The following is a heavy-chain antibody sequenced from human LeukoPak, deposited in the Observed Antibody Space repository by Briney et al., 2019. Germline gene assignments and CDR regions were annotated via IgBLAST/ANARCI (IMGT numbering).Heavy chain of an antibody. CDR3: ARGSGYNWFDS. J-gene: IGHJ5*01. CDR1: GFIFSTYW. CDR2: IKQDGSEK. D-gene: IGHD3-10*01. V-gene: IGHV3-7*01. Sequence: GGSLRLSCAASGFIFSTYWMSWVRPAPGKGLEWVANIKQDGSEKHYVDSVKGRFTISRDNAKNSLYLQMSSLRAEDTAVYYCARGSGYNWFDSWGQGSLVTVSS.